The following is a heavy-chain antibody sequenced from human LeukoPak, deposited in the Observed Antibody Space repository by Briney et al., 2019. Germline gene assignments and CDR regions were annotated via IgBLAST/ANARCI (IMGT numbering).Heavy chain of an antibody. CDR2: ISGSGGST. Sequence: PAGSLSLSCAASGFTIRSCAMSWVRQAQRPGLGWVSTISGSGGSTSYADSVNGRFAISSDNSKHTLSLQEDGLRAEDTAVYFCAKEKVLYRGSYGSPDYRGQGTLVTGPS. D-gene: IGHD3-16*01. CDR1: GFTIRSCA. CDR3: AKEKVLYRGSYGSPDY. V-gene: IGHV3-23*01. J-gene: IGHJ4*02.